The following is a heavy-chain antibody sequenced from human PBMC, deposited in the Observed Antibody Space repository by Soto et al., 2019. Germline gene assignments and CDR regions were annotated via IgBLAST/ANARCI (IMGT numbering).Heavy chain of an antibody. D-gene: IGHD2-15*01. J-gene: IGHJ4*02. V-gene: IGHV1-69*01. CDR2: IIPPSGVA. CDR1: ERTLHRYA. Sequence: QVQLVQSGAEVKKPGSSVKVACKASERTLHRYAISWVRQAPGRGPEWMGVIIPPSGVADHARKFQCRVTISADESANTVYMELSNLRSEDTAVYYCAANIDGGSVHYFIFDSWGQGTPVTVAS. CDR3: AANIDGGSVHYFIFDS.